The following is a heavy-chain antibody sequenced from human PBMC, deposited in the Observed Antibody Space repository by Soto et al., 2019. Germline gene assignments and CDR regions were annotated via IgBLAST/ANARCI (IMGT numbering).Heavy chain of an antibody. CDR2: ISYDGTNK. V-gene: IGHV3-30-3*01. CDR3: ARDPNTSGGQHWAFNYFDS. J-gene: IGHJ4*02. D-gene: IGHD7-27*01. CDR1: GFSFSISP. Sequence: PGGSLRLSCAASGFSFSISPMHWVRQAPGKGPEWVALISYDGTNKFYADSVKGRFTISRDNSKSTLYLQVDSLRPEDAAVYYCARDPNTSGGQHWAFNYFDSWGQGTLVTVSS.